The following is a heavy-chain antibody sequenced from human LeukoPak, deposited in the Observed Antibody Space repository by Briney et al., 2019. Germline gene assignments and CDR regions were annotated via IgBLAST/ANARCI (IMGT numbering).Heavy chain of an antibody. V-gene: IGHV1-2*02. CDR3: ARVGGSADNWNDADGGWHFDY. D-gene: IGHD1-20*01. CDR2: INPNSGGT. J-gene: IGHJ4*02. CDR1: GYTFTGYY. Sequence: ASVKVSCKASGYTFTGYYMHWVRQAPGQGLEWMGWINPNSGGTNYAQKFQGRVTMTRDTSISTAYMELSRLRSDDTAVYYCARVGGSADNWNDADGGWHFDYWGQGTLVTVSS.